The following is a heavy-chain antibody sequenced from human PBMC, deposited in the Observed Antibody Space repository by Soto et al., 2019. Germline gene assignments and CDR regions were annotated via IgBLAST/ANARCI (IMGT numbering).Heavy chain of an antibody. CDR1: GYTFTSYG. D-gene: IGHD3-22*01. V-gene: IGHV1-18*04. Sequence: ASVKVSCKASGYTFTSYGISWVRQAPGQGLEWMGWISAYNGNTNYAQKLQGRVTMTTDTSTSTAYMELRSLRSDDTAVYYCARERLDDYDSSGYTPRTPVAFDIWGQGTVVTVSS. J-gene: IGHJ3*02. CDR2: ISAYNGNT. CDR3: ARERLDDYDSSGYTPRTPVAFDI.